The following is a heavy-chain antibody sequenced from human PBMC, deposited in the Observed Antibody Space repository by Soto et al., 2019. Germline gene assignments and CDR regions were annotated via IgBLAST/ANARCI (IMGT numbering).Heavy chain of an antibody. D-gene: IGHD2-2*01. J-gene: IGHJ6*02. CDR1: GGTFSSYG. CDR2: VFPMFGTP. V-gene: IGHV1-69*06. Sequence: SVKVSCKASGGTFSSYGISWVRQAPGQGLDWMGGVFPMFGTPNYAQKFLGRVTISADKYTRTVYMELSSLRSEDTAVYYCARSVVVQAARPYYYGMDVWGQGTTVTVSS. CDR3: ARSVVVQAARPYYYGMDV.